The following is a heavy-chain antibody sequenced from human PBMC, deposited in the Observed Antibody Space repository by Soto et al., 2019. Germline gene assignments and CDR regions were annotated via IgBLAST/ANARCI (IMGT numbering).Heavy chain of an antibody. CDR1: GGSISSYY. D-gene: IGHD3-3*01. Sequence: PSEKISLSCTVSGGSISSYYWSWIRQSAGKRLEWIGRIYTSGSTNYNPSLKSRVTMSVDTSKNQFSLKLSSVTAADTAVYSCARSYPFGVVINNRSDNSGQRNLVT. V-gene: IGHV4-4*07. CDR3: ARSYPFGVVINNRSDN. J-gene: IGHJ5*02. CDR2: IYTSGST.